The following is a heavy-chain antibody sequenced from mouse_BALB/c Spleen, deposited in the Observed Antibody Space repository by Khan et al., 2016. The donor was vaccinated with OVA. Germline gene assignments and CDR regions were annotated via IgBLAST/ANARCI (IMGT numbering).Heavy chain of an antibody. CDR3: TRDRIDY. Sequence: QIQLVQSGAELAKPGASVKMSCKASGYTFTTYWMHWIKQRPGQGLEWIGYINPTSGYTYYNEKFKDRSTLSADKSSSTAYMQLTSLTSEDSAVYYCTRDRIDYWGQGTTLTVSA. CDR1: GYTFTTYW. CDR2: INPTSGYT. V-gene: IGHV1-7*01. J-gene: IGHJ2*01.